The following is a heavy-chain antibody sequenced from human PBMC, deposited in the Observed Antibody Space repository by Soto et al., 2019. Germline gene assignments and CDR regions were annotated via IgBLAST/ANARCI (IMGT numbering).Heavy chain of an antibody. CDR3: ASIRYPPLLRFDP. D-gene: IGHD2-21*01. J-gene: IGHJ5*02. Sequence: QLPLQESGPGLVKPSETLSLTCTVSGGSISSSSYYWGWIRQPPGKGLEWIGSIYYSGSTYYNPSLKRRVTISVDTSKNQFSLKLSSVTAADTAVYYCASIRYPPLLRFDPWGQGTLVTVSS. CDR1: GGSISSSSYY. V-gene: IGHV4-39*01. CDR2: IYYSGST.